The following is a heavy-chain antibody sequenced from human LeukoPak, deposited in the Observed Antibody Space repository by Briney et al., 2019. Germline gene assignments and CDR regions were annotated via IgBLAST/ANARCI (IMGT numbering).Heavy chain of an antibody. V-gene: IGHV1-2*02. CDR2: INPNSGGT. J-gene: IGHJ4*02. D-gene: IGHD6-13*01. CDR3: ARDGGDSSSWLDY. Sequence: ASVKVSCKASGGTFSSYAISWVRQAPGQGLEWMGWINPNSGGTNYAQKFQGRVTMTRDTSISTAYMELSRLRSDDTAVYYCARDGGDSSSWLDYWGQGTLVTVSS. CDR1: GGTFSSYA.